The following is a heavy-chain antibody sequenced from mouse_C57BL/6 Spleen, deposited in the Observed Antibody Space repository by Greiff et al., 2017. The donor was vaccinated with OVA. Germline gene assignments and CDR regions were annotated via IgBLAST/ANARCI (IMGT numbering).Heavy chain of an antibody. CDR2: IDPSDSYT. V-gene: IGHV1-69*01. CDR3: ARRGLTGTDAMDY. Sequence: QVQLQQSGAELVMPGASVTLSCKASGYTFTSYWMHWVKQRPGQGLEWIGEIDPSDSYTNYNQKFKGKSTLTVDKSSSTAYMQLSSLTSEDSAVYYCARRGLTGTDAMDYWGQGTSVTVSS. CDR1: GYTFTSYW. D-gene: IGHD4-1*01. J-gene: IGHJ4*01.